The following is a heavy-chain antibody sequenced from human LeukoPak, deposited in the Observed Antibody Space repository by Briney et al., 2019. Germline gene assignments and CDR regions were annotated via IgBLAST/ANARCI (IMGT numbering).Heavy chain of an antibody. Sequence: PTGGSLRLSCVASGFTFEDSVMHWVRQAPGKGLEWVSLINWDGGYTSYVESVKGRLTMSRDNSKNSVHLQMNNLRTEDTAFYYCAKDTGGSFYGPFDNWGQGTLVTVSS. D-gene: IGHD1-26*01. V-gene: IGHV3-43D*03. CDR1: GFTFEDSV. J-gene: IGHJ4*02. CDR3: AKDTGGSFYGPFDN. CDR2: INWDGGYT.